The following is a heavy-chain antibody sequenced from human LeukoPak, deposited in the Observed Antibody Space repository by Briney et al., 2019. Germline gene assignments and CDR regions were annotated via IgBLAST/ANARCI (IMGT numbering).Heavy chain of an antibody. CDR1: GFTFSSFG. D-gene: IGHD2-15*01. J-gene: IGHJ4*02. Sequence: GGSLRLSCAASGFTFSSFGMSWVRQAPGKGLEWVSTISSGGGSTYYADSVKGRFSISRDDSKNTLYLQLNSLRAEDTAAYYCAKDYCSGGACYFFDYWGQGTLVTVSS. CDR3: AKDYCSGGACYFFDY. V-gene: IGHV3-23*01. CDR2: ISSGGGST.